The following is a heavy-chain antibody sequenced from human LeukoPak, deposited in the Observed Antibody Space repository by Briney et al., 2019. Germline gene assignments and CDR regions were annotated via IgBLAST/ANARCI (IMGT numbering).Heavy chain of an antibody. CDR1: GFTVSSNY. CDR3: ARAVSAVTRNFDY. J-gene: IGHJ4*02. CDR2: IYSGGST. V-gene: IGHV3-53*01. Sequence: GGSLRLSCAASGFTVSSNYMSWVRQAPGKGLEWVSVIYSGGSTYYADSVKGRFTISRDNSKNTLYLQMNSLRAEDTAVYYCARAVSAVTRNFDYWGQGTLVTVSS. D-gene: IGHD4-17*01.